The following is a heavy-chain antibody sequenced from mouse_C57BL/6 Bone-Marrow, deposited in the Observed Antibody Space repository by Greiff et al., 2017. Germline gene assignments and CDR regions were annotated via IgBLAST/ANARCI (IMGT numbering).Heavy chain of an antibody. CDR3: ASVTGTGIY. Sequence: VHVKQSGAELVKPGASVKLSCTASGFNIKDYYMHWVKQRTEQGLEWIGRIDPEDGETKYAPKFQGKATITADKSSNTAYLQLSSLTSEDTSVYSCASVTGTGIYWGQGTTLTVSS. V-gene: IGHV14-2*01. CDR2: IDPEDGET. J-gene: IGHJ2*01. D-gene: IGHD4-1*01. CDR1: GFNIKDYY.